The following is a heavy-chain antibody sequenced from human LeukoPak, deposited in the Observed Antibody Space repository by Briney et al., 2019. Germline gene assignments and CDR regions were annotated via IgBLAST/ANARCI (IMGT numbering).Heavy chain of an antibody. Sequence: PGGSLRLSCAASGFILSNYWMSWVRQAPGKGLEWVANIKEDGSVKYYVDSVKGRFTISRDNAKNSLYLQTNSLRAEDTAVYYCARVGYSSSSFDSWGQGTLVTVSS. J-gene: IGHJ4*02. CDR3: ARVGYSSSSFDS. CDR2: IKEDGSVK. CDR1: GFILSNYW. D-gene: IGHD6-6*01. V-gene: IGHV3-7*01.